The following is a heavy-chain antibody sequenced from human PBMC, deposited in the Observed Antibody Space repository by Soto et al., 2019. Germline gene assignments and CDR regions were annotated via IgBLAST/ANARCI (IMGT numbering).Heavy chain of an antibody. D-gene: IGHD1-26*01. Sequence: LRLSCAASGFTFSSYGMHWVRQAPGKGLEWVAVISYDGSNKYYADSVKGRFTISRDNSKNTLYLQMNSLRAEDTAVYYCAKGSGSYYKIGEAFDIWGQGTMVTVSS. CDR3: AKGSGSYYKIGEAFDI. J-gene: IGHJ3*02. CDR2: ISYDGSNK. CDR1: GFTFSSYG. V-gene: IGHV3-30*18.